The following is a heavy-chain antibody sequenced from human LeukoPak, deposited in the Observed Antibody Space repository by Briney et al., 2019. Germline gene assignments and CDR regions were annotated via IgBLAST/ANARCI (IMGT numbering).Heavy chain of an antibody. CDR3: ARALYDFWSGYYIANYVDV. CDR2: INTDGSST. J-gene: IGHJ6*03. V-gene: IGHV3-74*01. Sequence: GGSLRLSCTASGFTFSNYWMHWVRQAPGKGLVWVSRINTDGSSTSYADSVKGRLTISRDNAKNTLFLQMNSLRAEDTAVYYCARALYDFWSGYYIANYVDVWGKGTPVTVSS. CDR1: GFTFSNYW. D-gene: IGHD3-3*01.